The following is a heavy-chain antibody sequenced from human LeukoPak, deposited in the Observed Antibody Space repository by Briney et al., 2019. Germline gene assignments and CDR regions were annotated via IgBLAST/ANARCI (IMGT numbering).Heavy chain of an antibody. V-gene: IGHV3-7*01. D-gene: IGHD2-2*01. CDR2: IKQDGSEK. CDR1: GFTFSSYW. J-gene: IGHJ4*02. CDR3: ARDQIVVVPAARGYYFDY. Sequence: GGSLRLSCAASGFTFSSYWMSWVRQAPGKGLEWVANIKQDGSEKYYVDSVKGRFTISRDNAKNSLYLQMNSLRAEDTAVYYCARDQIVVVPAARGYYFDYWGQGTPVTVSS.